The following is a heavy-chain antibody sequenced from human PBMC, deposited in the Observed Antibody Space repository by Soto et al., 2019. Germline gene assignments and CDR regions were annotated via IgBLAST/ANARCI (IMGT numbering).Heavy chain of an antibody. V-gene: IGHV3-23*01. D-gene: IGHD6-13*01. CDR3: AKERGDPAGGYYYYGMDV. CDR2: VSGSGVST. Sequence: EVQLLESGGGLVQPGGSLRLSCAASGFTFSRYAMSWVRQAPGKGLEWVSSVSGSGVSTYYADSVKGRFTVSRDNSKNTVYVQMNSLRADDTAVYHCAKERGDPAGGYYYYGMDVWGQGTTVTVSS. J-gene: IGHJ6*02. CDR1: GFTFSRYA.